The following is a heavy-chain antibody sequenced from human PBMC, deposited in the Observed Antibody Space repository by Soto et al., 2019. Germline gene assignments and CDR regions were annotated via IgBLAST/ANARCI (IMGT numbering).Heavy chain of an antibody. V-gene: IGHV6-1*01. Sequence: SQTLSLTCAISGDSVSGNSAAWNWIRQSPSRGLEWLGRTYYRSRWYNDYAVSVKSRITVTPDTSKNPFSLHLNCVPPEDTAVYYCAREFPYYVISDRYLDYCCQGXLVTVSS. CDR2: TYYRSRWYN. D-gene: IGHD3-16*01. J-gene: IGHJ4*02. CDR3: AREFPYYVISDRYLDY. CDR1: GDSVSGNSAA.